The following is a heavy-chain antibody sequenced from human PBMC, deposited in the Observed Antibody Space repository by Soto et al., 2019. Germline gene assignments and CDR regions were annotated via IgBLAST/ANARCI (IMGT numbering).Heavy chain of an antibody. J-gene: IGHJ3*02. CDR3: ARGGLRFLEWLSGGDAFDI. Sequence: ASVKVSCKASGYTFTSYGISWVRQAPGQGLEWMGWISAYNGNTSYAQKLQGRVTMTTDTSTSTAYMELRSLRSDDTAVYYCARGGLRFLEWLSGGDAFDIWGQGTMVTVSS. V-gene: IGHV1-18*01. CDR1: GYTFTSYG. CDR2: ISAYNGNT. D-gene: IGHD3-3*01.